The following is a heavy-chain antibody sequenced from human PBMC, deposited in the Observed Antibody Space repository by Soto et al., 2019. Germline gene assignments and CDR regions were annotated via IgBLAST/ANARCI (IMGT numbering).Heavy chain of an antibody. CDR3: ARRYCSSTSCYNWFDP. J-gene: IGHJ5*02. D-gene: IGHD2-2*01. V-gene: IGHV4-59*12. Sequence: ETLSLTCTVSGGSISSYYWSWIRQPPGKGLEWIGYLYYSGSTNYNPSLKSRVTISLDTSKNQFSLKLSSVTAADTAVYYCARRYCSSTSCYNWFDPWGQGTLVTVSS. CDR1: GGSISSYY. CDR2: LYYSGST.